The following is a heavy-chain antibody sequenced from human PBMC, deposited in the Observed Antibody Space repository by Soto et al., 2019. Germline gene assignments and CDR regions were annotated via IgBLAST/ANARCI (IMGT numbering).Heavy chain of an antibody. V-gene: IGHV4-31*03. Sequence: QVQLQESGPGLVKPSQTLSLTCTVSGGSISSGGYYWSWIRQHPGKGLEWIGYIYYSGSTYYNPSRKSRVTITVDTSKNKFSLKLSSVTAADTAVYYCERARIAVAGNGVYYYYYGMDVWGQGTTVTFSS. D-gene: IGHD6-19*01. CDR3: ERARIAVAGNGVYYYYYGMDV. CDR1: GGSISSGGYY. CDR2: IYYSGST. J-gene: IGHJ6*02.